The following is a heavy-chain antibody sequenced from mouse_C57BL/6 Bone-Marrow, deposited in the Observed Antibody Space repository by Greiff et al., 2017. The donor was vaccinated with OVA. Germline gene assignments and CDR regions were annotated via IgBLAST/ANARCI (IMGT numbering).Heavy chain of an antibody. CDR3: ARPRNDYDPHFDV. CDR1: GYTFTSYW. Sequence: QVQLQQPGAELVKPGASVKLSCKASGYTFTSYWMHWVKQRPGRGLEWIGRIDPNSGGTKYNEKFKSKATLTVDKPSSTAYMQLSSLTSEDSAVYYCARPRNDYDPHFDVWGTGTTVTVSS. D-gene: IGHD2-4*01. J-gene: IGHJ1*03. V-gene: IGHV1-72*01. CDR2: IDPNSGGT.